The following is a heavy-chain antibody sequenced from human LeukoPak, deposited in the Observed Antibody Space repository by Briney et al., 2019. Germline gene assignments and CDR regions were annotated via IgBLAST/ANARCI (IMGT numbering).Heavy chain of an antibody. CDR1: GGSISSSSYY. V-gene: IGHV4-39*01. Sequence: PSETLSLTCTVSGGSISSSSYYWGWIRQPPGKGLEWIGSIYYSGSTYYNPSLKSRVTISVGTSKNQFSLKLSSVTAADTAVYYCARHGSCSSTSCYGNIDYWGQGTLVTVSS. D-gene: IGHD2-2*01. CDR3: ARHGSCSSTSCYGNIDY. CDR2: IYYSGST. J-gene: IGHJ4*02.